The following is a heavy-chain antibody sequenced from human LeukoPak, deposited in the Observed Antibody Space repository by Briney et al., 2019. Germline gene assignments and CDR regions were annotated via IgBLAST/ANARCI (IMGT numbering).Heavy chain of an antibody. V-gene: IGHV4-34*01. Sequence: NPSETLSLTCAVYGGSFSGYYWSWIRQPPGKGLEWIGEINHSGSANYNPSLKSRVTISVDTSKNQFSLKLSSVTAADTAVYYCARRGVASRYYYYYYMDVWGKGTTVTVSS. CDR3: ARRGVASRYYYYYYMDV. J-gene: IGHJ6*03. D-gene: IGHD2-2*01. CDR2: INHSGSA. CDR1: GGSFSGYY.